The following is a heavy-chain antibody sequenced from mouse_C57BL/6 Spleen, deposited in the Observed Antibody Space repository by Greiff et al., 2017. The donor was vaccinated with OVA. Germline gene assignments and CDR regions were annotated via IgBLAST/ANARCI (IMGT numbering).Heavy chain of an antibody. J-gene: IGHJ1*03. Sequence: VKLQESGPGLVAPSQRLSITCTVSGFSLTSYAISWVRQPPGKGLEWLGVIWPGGGTNYNSALKSRLSISKDNSKSQVFLKMNSLQTDDTARYYCAREIASGGFDVWGTGTTVTVSS. V-gene: IGHV2-9-1*01. CDR1: GFSLTSYA. CDR3: AREIASGGFDV. CDR2: IWPGGGT. D-gene: IGHD1-1*01.